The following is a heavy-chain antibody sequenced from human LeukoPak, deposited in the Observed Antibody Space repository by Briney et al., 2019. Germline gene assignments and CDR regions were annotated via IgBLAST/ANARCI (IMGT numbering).Heavy chain of an antibody. D-gene: IGHD2-8*01. CDR3: ARGKRSTNGVLT. CDR1: GFTFSSYG. V-gene: IGHV3-23*01. J-gene: IGHJ4*02. CDR2: ISGSGGST. Sequence: GGSLRLSCAASGFTFSSYGMSWVRQAPGKGLEWVSAISGSGGSTYYADSVKGRFTISRDNSKNTLYLQMNSLRAEDTAVYYCARGKRSTNGVLTWGQGTLVTVSS.